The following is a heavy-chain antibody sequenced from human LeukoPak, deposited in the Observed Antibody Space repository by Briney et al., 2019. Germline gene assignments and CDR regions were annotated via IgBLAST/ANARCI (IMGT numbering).Heavy chain of an antibody. D-gene: IGHD3-10*01. J-gene: IGHJ5*02. Sequence: GGTLRLSCAASGFIFSSYGMSWVRQAPGKGLEWVSAISGSGGSTYYADSVKGRFTISRDNSKNTLYLQMNSLRAEDTAVYYCAKGGSRDWFDPWGQGTLVTVSS. V-gene: IGHV3-23*01. CDR2: ISGSGGST. CDR1: GFIFSSYG. CDR3: AKGGSRDWFDP.